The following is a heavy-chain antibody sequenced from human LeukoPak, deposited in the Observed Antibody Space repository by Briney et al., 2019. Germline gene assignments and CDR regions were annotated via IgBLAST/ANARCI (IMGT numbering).Heavy chain of an antibody. CDR3: AKVPVAAAAPYYFDY. D-gene: IGHD6-13*01. Sequence: PGGSLRLSCAASGFTFSSYAMSWVRQAPGKGLEWVSAISGSGGSTYYADSVKGRFTISRDNSKNTLYLQMNGLRAEDTAVYYCAKVPVAAAAPYYFDYWGQGTLVTVSS. V-gene: IGHV3-23*01. CDR1: GFTFSSYA. J-gene: IGHJ4*02. CDR2: ISGSGGST.